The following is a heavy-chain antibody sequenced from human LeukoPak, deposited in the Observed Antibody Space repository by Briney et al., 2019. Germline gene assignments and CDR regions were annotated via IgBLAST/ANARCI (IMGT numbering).Heavy chain of an antibody. Sequence: GASVKVSCKASGYIFTTYFIHWVRQAPGQGLEWMGWINPNNGDTNYVQKFQGRVTMTRDTSISTAYMELTRLRSDDTAVYYCAREGGYDILTGYRDYWGQGTLVTVSS. CDR2: INPNNGDT. V-gene: IGHV1-2*02. CDR3: AREGGYDILTGYRDY. J-gene: IGHJ4*02. D-gene: IGHD3-9*01. CDR1: GYIFTTYF.